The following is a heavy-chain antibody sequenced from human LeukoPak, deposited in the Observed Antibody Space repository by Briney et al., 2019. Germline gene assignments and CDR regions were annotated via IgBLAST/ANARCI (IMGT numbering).Heavy chain of an antibody. J-gene: IGHJ4*02. CDR2: IYTSGST. Sequence: SETLSLTCTVSGGSISSYYWSWIRQPAGEGLEWIGRIYTSGSTNYNPSLKSRVTMSVDTSKNQFSLKLSSVTAADTAVCYCARGWEYQPSAGNYFDYWGQGTLVTVSS. V-gene: IGHV4-4*07. CDR3: ARGWEYQPSAGNYFDY. D-gene: IGHD2-2*01. CDR1: GGSISSYY.